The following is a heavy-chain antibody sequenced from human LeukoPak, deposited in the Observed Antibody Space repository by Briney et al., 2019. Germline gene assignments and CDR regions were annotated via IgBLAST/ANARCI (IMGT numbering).Heavy chain of an antibody. CDR3: AKIRYSRSSSGVDY. Sequence: GGSLRPSCAASGFTFSTYAMSWVRQAPGKGLGWVSTVIGSGGTTYYADSVKGRFNLSRQNYRNTLSLQMNRLRAEDPAVYYCAKIRYSRSSSGVDYWGQGNLGTGSP. CDR2: VIGSGGTT. V-gene: IGHV3-23*01. D-gene: IGHD6-6*01. CDR1: GFTFSTYA. J-gene: IGHJ4*02.